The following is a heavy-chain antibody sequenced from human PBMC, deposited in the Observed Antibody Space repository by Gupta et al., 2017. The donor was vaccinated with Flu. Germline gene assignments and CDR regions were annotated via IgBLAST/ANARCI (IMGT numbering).Heavy chain of an antibody. CDR1: GSPVSSNY. CDR3: ARGALGYYDSSGAHVDY. D-gene: IGHD3-22*01. V-gene: IGHV3-66*02. CDR2: IYSGGST. J-gene: IGHJ4*02. Sequence: EVQLVESGGGLVQPGGSLRLSCAASGSPVSSNYMSWVRRAPGKGLEWVSVIYSGGSTYYADSVKGRFTISRDNSKNTLYLQMNSLRAEDTAVYYCARGALGYYDSSGAHVDYWGQGTLVTVSS.